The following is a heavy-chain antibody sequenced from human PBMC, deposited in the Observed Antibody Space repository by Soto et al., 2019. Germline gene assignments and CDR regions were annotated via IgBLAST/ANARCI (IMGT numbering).Heavy chain of an antibody. J-gene: IGHJ5*02. CDR3: ASGGPTVTNWFDP. V-gene: IGHV1-69*02. CDR1: GGTFSSYT. CDR2: IIPILGIA. Sequence: QVQLVQSGAEVKKPGSSVKVSCKASGGTFSSYTISWVRQAPGQGLEWMGRIIPILGIANYAQKFQGRVTITADKSTRTAYMELSSLRSEDTAVYYCASGGPTVTNWFDPCGQGTLVTVSS. D-gene: IGHD4-17*01.